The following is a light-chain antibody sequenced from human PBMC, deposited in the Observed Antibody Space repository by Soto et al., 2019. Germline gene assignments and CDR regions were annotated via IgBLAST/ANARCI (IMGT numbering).Light chain of an antibody. CDR3: QQSYSTPRT. V-gene: IGKV1-39*01. CDR2: AAS. Sequence: DIQMTQSPSSLSASVGDRLSITCRASQSISSYLHWYQQKSGKAPKLLIYAASSLQSGVPSRFSGSGSGTDFTLTISSLQPEDFATYVCQQSYSTPRTFGQGTKVEIK. CDR1: QSISSY. J-gene: IGKJ1*01.